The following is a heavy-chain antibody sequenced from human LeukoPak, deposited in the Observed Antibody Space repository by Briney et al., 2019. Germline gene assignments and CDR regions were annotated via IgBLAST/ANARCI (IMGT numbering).Heavy chain of an antibody. D-gene: IGHD2-2*02. CDR2: INHRGST. Sequence: KASETLSLTCTVYGGSFSGYYWSWIRQPPGKGLEWIGEINHRGSTNYNPSFKSRVTISVDTSKNQLSLKLNSVTAADTAVYYCARQESYCSSTSCYTPYYYYYYYMDVWGKGTTVTVSS. CDR1: GGSFSGYY. V-gene: IGHV4-34*01. J-gene: IGHJ6*03. CDR3: ARQESYCSSTSCYTPYYYYYYYMDV.